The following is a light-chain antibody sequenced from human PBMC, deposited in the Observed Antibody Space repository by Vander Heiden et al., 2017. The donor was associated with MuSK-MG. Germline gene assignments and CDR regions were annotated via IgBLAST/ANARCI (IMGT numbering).Light chain of an antibody. V-gene: IGLV2-14*01. Sequence: QSALTQPASVSGSPGQSSTISCPGTSSDVGGYNYVSWYQQPPANSPILMVCDVSKRPSVVATRFSASQSGTTASPTISVPQAEDDADYYFPSHTSSSTWVFGTGTKRTVL. J-gene: IGLJ1*01. CDR3: PSHTSSSTWV. CDR2: DVS. CDR1: SSDVGGYNY.